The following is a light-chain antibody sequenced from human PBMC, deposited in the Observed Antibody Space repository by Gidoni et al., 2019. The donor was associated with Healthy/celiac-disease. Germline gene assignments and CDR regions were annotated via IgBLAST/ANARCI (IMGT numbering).Light chain of an antibody. V-gene: IGLV3-19*01. CDR2: GKN. Sequence: SSELTQDPAVSVALGQTVRITCQGDSLRSYYASSYQQKPGQAPVLVIYGKNNRPSGIPDRFSGSISGNTASLTITGAQAEDEADYYCNSRDSSGNHPVFGGGTKLTVL. J-gene: IGLJ2*01. CDR1: SLRSYY. CDR3: NSRDSSGNHPV.